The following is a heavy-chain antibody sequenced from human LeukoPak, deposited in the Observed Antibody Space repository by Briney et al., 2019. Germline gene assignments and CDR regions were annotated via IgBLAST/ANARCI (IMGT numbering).Heavy chain of an antibody. Sequence: GGSLRLSCAASGFTFSSYAMSWVRQAPGKGLEWVSAISGSGGSTYYADSVKGRFTISRDNSKNTLYLQMNSLRAEDTAVYYCAESGALLRGTGSSVVEEWGQGTLVTVSS. CDR2: ISGSGGST. V-gene: IGHV3-23*01. D-gene: IGHD3-10*01. J-gene: IGHJ4*02. CDR1: GFTFSSYA. CDR3: AESGALLRGTGSSVVEE.